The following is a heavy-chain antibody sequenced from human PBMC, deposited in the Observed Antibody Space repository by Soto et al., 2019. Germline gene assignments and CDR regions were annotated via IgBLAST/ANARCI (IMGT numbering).Heavy chain of an antibody. D-gene: IGHD5-12*01. J-gene: IGHJ6*02. Sequence: EVQLVESGGGLVQPGGSLRLSCAASGFTFSSYWMHWVRQAPGKGLVWVSRINSDGSSTSCADSVKGRFTISRDNXXNTLYLQMNSLRAEDTAVYYCARDRLRPMAEGMDVWGQGTTVTVSS. CDR3: ARDRLRPMAEGMDV. V-gene: IGHV3-74*01. CDR2: INSDGSST. CDR1: GFTFSSYW.